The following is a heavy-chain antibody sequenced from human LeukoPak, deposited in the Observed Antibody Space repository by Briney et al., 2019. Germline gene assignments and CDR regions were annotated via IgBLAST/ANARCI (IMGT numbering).Heavy chain of an antibody. CDR2: IKSKTDGGTT. Sequence: PGGSLRLSCAASGFSFSSYSMNWVRQAPGKGLEWVGRIKSKTDGGTTDYAAPVKGRFTISRDDSKNTLYLQMNSLKTEDTAVYYCTTDFLYYYYMDVWGKGTTVTVSS. CDR1: GFSFSSYS. V-gene: IGHV3-15*01. J-gene: IGHJ6*03. CDR3: TTDFLYYYYMDV.